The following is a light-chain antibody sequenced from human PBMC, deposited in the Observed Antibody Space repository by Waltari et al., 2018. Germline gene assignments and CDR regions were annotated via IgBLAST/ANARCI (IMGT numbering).Light chain of an antibody. V-gene: IGKV1-39*01. CDR3: QQTHTVPPT. J-gene: IGKJ1*01. CDR1: KTINIY. Sequence: DIQMTQSPSSLSASVGDRVTITCRATKTINIYLNWYQQKPGTAPGLLISGASTLQSGVPSRFSGSGSGTDFTLTIGSLQLEDFATYYCQQTHTVPPTFGQGTKVENK. CDR2: GAS.